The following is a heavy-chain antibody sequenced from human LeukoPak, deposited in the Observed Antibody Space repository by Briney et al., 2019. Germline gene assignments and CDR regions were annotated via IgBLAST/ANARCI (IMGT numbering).Heavy chain of an antibody. D-gene: IGHD2-21*02. CDR3: ARLAYCGGDCYRTTRGYFQH. V-gene: IGHV5-51*01. Sequence: GESLKISCKGSGYRFTSYWIGWVRQMPGKGLEWMGIIYPGDSDTRYSPSFQGQVTISADKSISTAYLQWSSLKASDTAMYYCARLAYCGGDCYRTTRGYFQHWGQGTLVTVSS. CDR2: IYPGDSDT. CDR1: GYRFTSYW. J-gene: IGHJ1*01.